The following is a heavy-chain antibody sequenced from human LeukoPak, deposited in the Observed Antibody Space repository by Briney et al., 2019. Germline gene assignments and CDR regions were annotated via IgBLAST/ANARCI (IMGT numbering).Heavy chain of an antibody. Sequence: SETLSLTCAVSSGSISSNTWWSWVRQPPGKGLEWIGEIYHSGSTNYNPSLKSRVTISVDKSMNQFSLKLNSVTAADAAVYYCASRMYLTVGNSAFDIWGQGTMVTVSS. D-gene: IGHD1/OR15-1a*01. CDR2: IYHSGST. J-gene: IGHJ3*02. V-gene: IGHV4-4*02. CDR3: ASRMYLTVGNSAFDI. CDR1: SGSISSNTW.